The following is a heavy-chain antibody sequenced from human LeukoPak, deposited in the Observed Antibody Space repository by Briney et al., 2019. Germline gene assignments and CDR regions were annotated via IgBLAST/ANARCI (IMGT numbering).Heavy chain of an antibody. Sequence: GGSLRLSCAASGFTFSAYWMRWVRQAPGKGLEWVAYSSGSDSTTYYADSVKGRFVISRDNARSSLYLHMNSLRADDTALYYCTTLGYHLDSWGQGTLVTVSS. D-gene: IGHD3-22*01. V-gene: IGHV3-48*04. CDR3: TTLGYHLDS. CDR2: SSGSDSTT. CDR1: GFTFSAYW. J-gene: IGHJ4*02.